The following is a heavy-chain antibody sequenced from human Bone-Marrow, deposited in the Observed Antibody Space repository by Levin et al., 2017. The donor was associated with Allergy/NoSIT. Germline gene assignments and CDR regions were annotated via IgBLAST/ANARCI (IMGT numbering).Heavy chain of an antibody. CDR1: GFTFSDYY. Sequence: GESLKISCEASGFTFSDYYMSWIRQAPGKGLEWVSYISRSGNTIKYADSVKGRFTISRDNANNFLFLQMNSLRAEDAAVYYCAKDHNCTGGSCYSDTYYDSGMDVWGQGTTVTVSS. D-gene: IGHD2-15*01. CDR3: AKDHNCTGGSCYSDTYYDSGMDV. CDR2: ISRSGNTI. V-gene: IGHV3-11*01. J-gene: IGHJ6*02.